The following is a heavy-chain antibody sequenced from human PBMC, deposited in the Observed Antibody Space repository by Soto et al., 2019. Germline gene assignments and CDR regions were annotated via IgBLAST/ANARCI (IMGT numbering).Heavy chain of an antibody. Sequence: ASVKVSCKSSGYPFTHYGITWVRQAPGQGLEWMGWISPFNGNTNYGQTLQGRVTLTTDTSTSTVYMELRSLRSDDTAVYYCARDGPPTDYWGQGTLVTVSS. CDR3: ARDGPPTDY. J-gene: IGHJ4*02. CDR1: GYPFTHYG. CDR2: ISPFNGNT. V-gene: IGHV1-18*01.